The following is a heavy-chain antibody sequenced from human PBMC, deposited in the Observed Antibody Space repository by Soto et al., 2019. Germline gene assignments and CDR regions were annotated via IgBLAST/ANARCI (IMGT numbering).Heavy chain of an antibody. CDR3: ARARLDTPALDY. CDR1: GFTFSPYA. V-gene: IGHV3-30*09. D-gene: IGHD2-2*01. CDR2: ISYDGNNK. J-gene: IGHJ4*02. Sequence: QVQLVESGGGVVQPGRSLRLSCAASGFTFSPYAMHWVRQAPGKGLEWVAVISYDGNNKNYADSVKGRLAISRDNSRNTLNLQMNSLRAEDTAVYYCARARLDTPALDYWGQGTLVTVSS.